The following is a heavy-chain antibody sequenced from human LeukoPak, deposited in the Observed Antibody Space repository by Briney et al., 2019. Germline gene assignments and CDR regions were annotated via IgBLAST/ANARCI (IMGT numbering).Heavy chain of an antibody. CDR1: GYTFTKFA. D-gene: IGHD1-26*01. CDR2: INTNTGNP. J-gene: IGHJ6*02. CDR3: VRDPWEPPSRYGMDV. Sequence: EASVKVSCKASGYTFTKFAMNWVRQAPGQGLEWMGWINTNTGNPTYAQGFTGRFVFSLDTSVSTAYLQISSLKAEDTAVYYCVRDPWEPPSRYGMDVWGQGTTVTVSS. V-gene: IGHV7-4-1*02.